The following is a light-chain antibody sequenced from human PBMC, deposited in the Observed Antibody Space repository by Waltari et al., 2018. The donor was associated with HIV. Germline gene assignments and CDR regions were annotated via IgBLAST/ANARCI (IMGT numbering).Light chain of an antibody. J-gene: IGLJ2*01. CDR3: AAWDDNRNAVV. CDR1: SSTIGGQP. CDR2: SNN. V-gene: IGLV1-44*01. Sequence: QSVLTQPPSAYGTPGQRVAISCSGSSSTIGGQPITWYQQLSGTAPKLLINSNNQRPSGVPDRFSGSKSGTSGSLAISGLQSEDEADYYCAAWDDNRNAVVFGGGTKLTVL.